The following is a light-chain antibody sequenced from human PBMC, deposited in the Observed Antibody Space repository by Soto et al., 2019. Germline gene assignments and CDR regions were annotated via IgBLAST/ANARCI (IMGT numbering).Light chain of an antibody. CDR3: QSFDNSLSGTV. Sequence: QSVLTQSPSVSGAPGQRVSISCTGSSSNIGAGNAVHWYQQLPGTAPKLLMYGNNNRPSGVPDRFSGSKSGTSASLAITGLQAEDEADYYCQSFDNSLSGTVFGTGTKVTVL. V-gene: IGLV1-40*01. CDR2: GNN. J-gene: IGLJ1*01. CDR1: SSNIGAGNA.